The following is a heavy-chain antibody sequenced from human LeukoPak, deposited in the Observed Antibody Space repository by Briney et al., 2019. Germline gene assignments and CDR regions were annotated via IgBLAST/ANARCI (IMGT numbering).Heavy chain of an antibody. D-gene: IGHD5-18*01. CDR3: ARAGYSYGTGYYFDY. V-gene: IGHV4-59*01. CDR1: GGSISSYY. J-gene: IGHJ4*02. Sequence: PSETLSLTCTVSGGSISSYYWSWIRLPPGKGLEWIGYIYYTGATYYNPSLKSRVTISLDASKNQFSLKLSSVTAADAAVYYCARAGYSYGTGYYFDYWGQGALVTVSS. CDR2: IYYTGAT.